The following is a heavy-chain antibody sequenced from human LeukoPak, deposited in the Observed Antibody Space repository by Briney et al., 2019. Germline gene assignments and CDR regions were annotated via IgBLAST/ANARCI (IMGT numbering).Heavy chain of an antibody. CDR3: ATELGATLLYYFDY. D-gene: IGHD1-26*01. CDR1: GYTFTGYY. CDR2: INPNSGGT. Sequence: ASVKVSCKASGYTFTGYYMHWVRQAPGQGLEWMGWINPNSGGTNYAQKFQGSVTMTRDTSISTAYMELSRLRSDDTAVYYCATELGATLLYYFDYWGQGTLVTVSS. V-gene: IGHV1-2*02. J-gene: IGHJ4*02.